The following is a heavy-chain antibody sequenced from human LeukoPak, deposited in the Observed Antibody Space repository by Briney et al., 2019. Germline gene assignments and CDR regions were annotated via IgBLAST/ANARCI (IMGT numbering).Heavy chain of an antibody. J-gene: IGHJ4*02. Sequence: PGGSLRLSCAASGFTFSSYTMNWVRQAPGKGLEWVSAISGSGGSTYYADSVKGRFTISRDNSKNTLYLQMNSLRAEDTAVYYCAKTLPGRGQLVWYYFDYWARGPWSPSPQ. D-gene: IGHD6-6*01. V-gene: IGHV3-23*01. CDR3: AKTLPGRGQLVWYYFDY. CDR1: GFTFSSYT. CDR2: ISGSGGST.